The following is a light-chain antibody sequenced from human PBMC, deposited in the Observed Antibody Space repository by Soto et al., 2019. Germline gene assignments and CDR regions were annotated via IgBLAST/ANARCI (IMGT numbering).Light chain of an antibody. CDR1: QSVSNNY. CDR2: GAS. Sequence: EIVLTHSPGTLSLSPGERATLSCRASQSVSNNYLAWYQQKPGQAPRLLIYGASNRATGIPDRFSGGGSGTDFTLTISSLEPGDFAVYYCQQRSNLPPTFGQGTRLEI. V-gene: IGKV3D-20*02. CDR3: QQRSNLPPT. J-gene: IGKJ5*01.